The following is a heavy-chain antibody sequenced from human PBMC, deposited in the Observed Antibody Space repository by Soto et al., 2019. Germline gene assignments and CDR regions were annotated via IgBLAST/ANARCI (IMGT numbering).Heavy chain of an antibody. CDR1: GFTFSSYP. CDR2: ITSDGRT. J-gene: IGHJ4*02. V-gene: IGHV3-23*01. D-gene: IGHD4-17*01. CDR3: AKDYSTVTTDPLSVVLFDY. Sequence: LRLSCAASGFTFSSYPMSWVRQAPGKGLEWVSIITSDGRTYYADSVKGRFTISRDNSKNTVYLQMNSLRAEDTAVYYCAKDYSTVTTDPLSVVLFDYWGQGALVTVSS.